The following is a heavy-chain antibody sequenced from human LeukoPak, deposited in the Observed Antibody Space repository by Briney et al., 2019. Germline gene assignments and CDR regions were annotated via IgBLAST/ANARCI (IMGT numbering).Heavy chain of an antibody. CDR2: IKSKTDGGTT. D-gene: IGHD6-19*01. CDR3: TTDLNSSGWYVGY. V-gene: IGHV3-15*01. Sequence: GGSLKLSCAASGFTFSNAWMSWVRQAPGKGLEWVGRIKSKTDGGTTDYAAPVKGRFTISRDDSKNTLYLQMNSLKTEDTAVYYCTTDLNSSGWYVGYWGQGTLVTVSS. CDR1: GFTFSNAW. J-gene: IGHJ4*02.